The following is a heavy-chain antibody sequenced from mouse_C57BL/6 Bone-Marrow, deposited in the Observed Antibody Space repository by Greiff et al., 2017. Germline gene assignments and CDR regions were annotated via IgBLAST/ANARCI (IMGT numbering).Heavy chain of an antibody. Sequence: QVHLQQPGAELVKPGASVTLSCKASGYTFTSYWMQWVNQRPGHGLEWIGDIDPAAGDTTYNQKFKGKATLTVDTSSSTAYMQLSSLTSEDSAVYCSARSGSKGYCSDYWGQGTPVTVS. CDR1: GYTFTSYW. J-gene: IGHJ3*01. V-gene: IGHV1-50*01. CDR2: IDPAAGDT. D-gene: IGHD2-13*01. CDR3: ARSGSKGYCSDY.